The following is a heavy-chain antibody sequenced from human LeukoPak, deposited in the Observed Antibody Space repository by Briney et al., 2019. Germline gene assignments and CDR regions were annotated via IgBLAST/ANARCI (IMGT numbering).Heavy chain of an antibody. Sequence: PSQTLSLTCTVSGGSISSGSYYWSWIRQPAGKGLEWIGRIYTSGSTDYNPSLKSRIIISVDTSKRQFSLKLSAVTAADTAVYYCTRAGRHYSGGDYWGQGTLVTVSS. CDR2: IYTSGST. J-gene: IGHJ4*02. CDR3: TRAGRHYSGGDY. D-gene: IGHD6-19*01. CDR1: GGSISSGSYY. V-gene: IGHV4-61*02.